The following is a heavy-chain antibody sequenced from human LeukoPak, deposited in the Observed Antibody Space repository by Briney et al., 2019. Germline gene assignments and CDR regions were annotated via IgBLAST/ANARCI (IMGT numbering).Heavy chain of an antibody. J-gene: IGHJ4*02. CDR2: IYYSGST. CDR3: ARLRTGKRYFDWLLTPASDY. D-gene: IGHD3-9*01. Sequence: SETLSLTCTVSGGSISSSSYYWGWIRQPPGKGLEWIGSIYYSGSTYYNPSPKSRVTISVDTSKNQFSLKLSSVTAADTAVYYCARLRTGKRYFDWLLTPASDYWGQGTLVTVSS. CDR1: GGSISSSSYY. V-gene: IGHV4-39*01.